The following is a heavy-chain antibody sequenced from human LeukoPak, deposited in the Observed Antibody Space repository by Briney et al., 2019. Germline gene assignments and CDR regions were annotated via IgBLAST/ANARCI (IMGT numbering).Heavy chain of an antibody. CDR2: INPSGGST. J-gene: IGHJ4*02. D-gene: IGHD2-15*01. CDR3: AGDSPRSGPSYYFDY. V-gene: IGHV1-46*01. Sequence: ASVKVSCKASGYTFTSYYMHWVRQAPGQGLEWMGIINPSGGSTSYAQKFQGRVTMTRDTSTSTVYMELSSLRSEDTAVYYCAGDSPRSGPSYYFDYWGQGTLVTVSS. CDR1: GYTFTSYY.